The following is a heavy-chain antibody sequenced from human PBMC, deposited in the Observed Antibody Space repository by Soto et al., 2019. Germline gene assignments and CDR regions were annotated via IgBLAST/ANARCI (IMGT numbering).Heavy chain of an antibody. J-gene: IGHJ6*02. V-gene: IGHV1-2*02. CDR1: GYTFTRYF. D-gene: IGHD3-10*01. Sequence: QVQLVQSGTEVKKPGASVKISCRTSGYTFTRYFMHWVRQAPGQGPEWMGWINPNSGGTEYAQWLQDRVTMTRDTYISTAYLELSSVTSNDTAVYYCARESGAGHYGMGAWGQGTTVTVAS. CDR2: INPNSGGT. CDR3: ARESGAGHYGMGA.